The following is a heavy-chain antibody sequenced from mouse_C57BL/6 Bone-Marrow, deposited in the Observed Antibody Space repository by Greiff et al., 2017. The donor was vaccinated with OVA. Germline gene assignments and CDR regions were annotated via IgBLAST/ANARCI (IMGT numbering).Heavy chain of an antibody. V-gene: IGHV1-64*01. CDR3: ARAGDYDGGGLYAMDY. CDR1: GYTFTSYW. Sequence: VQLQQPGAELVKPGASVKLSCKASGYTFTSYWMHWVKQRPGQGLEWIGMIHPNSGSTNYNEKFKSKATLTVDKSSSTAYMQLSSLTSEDSAVYYCARAGDYDGGGLYAMDYWGQGTSVTVSS. D-gene: IGHD2-4*01. CDR2: IHPNSGST. J-gene: IGHJ4*01.